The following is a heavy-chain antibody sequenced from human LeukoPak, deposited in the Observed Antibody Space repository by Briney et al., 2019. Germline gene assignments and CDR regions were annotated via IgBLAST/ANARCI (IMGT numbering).Heavy chain of an antibody. Sequence: LPGGSLRLSCAASGFSLSDYWMSSVRQAPGTGLEWVATIKPDASDKYYVDSVKGRFTISRDNAKNSLYLQMNSLRAEDTAIYYCARGGGNLDSWGQGSLVTVSS. V-gene: IGHV3-7*01. J-gene: IGHJ4*02. D-gene: IGHD4-23*01. CDR2: IKPDASDK. CDR1: GFSLSDYW. CDR3: ARGGGNLDS.